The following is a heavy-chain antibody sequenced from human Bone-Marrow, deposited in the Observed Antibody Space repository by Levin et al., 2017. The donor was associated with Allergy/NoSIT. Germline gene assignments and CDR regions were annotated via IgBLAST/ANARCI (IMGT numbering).Heavy chain of an antibody. Sequence: SCAASGFTFSAFGMHWVRQAPGRGLEWVAVISYDGGHKFYADSVKSRFTISRDNSKNTHYLQMNSLRAEDTAVYYCTRDRGEWGQFYFDYWGQGILVTVSS. J-gene: IGHJ4*02. D-gene: IGHD1-26*01. CDR3: TRDRGEWGQFYFDY. CDR1: GFTFSAFG. CDR2: ISYDGGHK. V-gene: IGHV3-33*01.